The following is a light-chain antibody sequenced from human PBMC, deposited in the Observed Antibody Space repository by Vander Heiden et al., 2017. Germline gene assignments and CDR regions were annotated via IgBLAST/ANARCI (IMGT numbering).Light chain of an antibody. CDR1: QSISSY. CDR3: QQSYSTPQG. J-gene: IGKJ5*01. CDR2: AAS. V-gene: IGKV1-39*01. Sequence: DIQMTQSPSSLSASVGDRVTITCRASQSISSYLNWYQQKPGKAPKLLIYAASSLQSGVPSRFSGSGSGTDFTLTISSLQPEDFATYYCQQSYSTPQGFGQGTRLGI.